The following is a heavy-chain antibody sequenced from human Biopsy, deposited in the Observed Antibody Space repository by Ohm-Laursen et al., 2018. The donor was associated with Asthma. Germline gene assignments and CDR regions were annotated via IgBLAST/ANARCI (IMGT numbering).Heavy chain of an antibody. CDR2: IYYSGST. V-gene: IGHV4-31*03. CDR3: ARAQDYYDSRGYYRSFDY. J-gene: IGHJ4*02. CDR1: GGAIDSCAYY. Sequence: TLSLTCTVSGGAIDSCAYYWSWIRQHPGKGLEWIGFIYYSGSTYYNPSLKSRVSISIDTSKNQFSLKLSSVTAADTAVYYCARAQDYYDSRGYYRSFDYWGQGTLVTVSS. D-gene: IGHD3-22*01.